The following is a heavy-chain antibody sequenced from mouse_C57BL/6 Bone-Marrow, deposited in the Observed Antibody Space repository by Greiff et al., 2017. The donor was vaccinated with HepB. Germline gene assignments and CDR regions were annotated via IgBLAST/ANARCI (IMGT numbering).Heavy chain of an antibody. Sequence: QVQLQQSGAELARPGASVKLSCKASGYTFTSYGISWVKQRTGQGLEWIGEIYPRSGNTYYNEKFKGKATLTADKSSSTAYMELRSLISEDSSVYFCARPPRQLRLWFAYWGQGTLVTVSA. CDR3: ARPPRQLRLWFAY. V-gene: IGHV1-81*01. D-gene: IGHD3-2*02. J-gene: IGHJ3*01. CDR1: GYTFTSYG. CDR2: IYPRSGNT.